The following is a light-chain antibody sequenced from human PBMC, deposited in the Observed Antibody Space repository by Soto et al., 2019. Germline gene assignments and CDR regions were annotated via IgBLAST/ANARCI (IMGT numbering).Light chain of an antibody. Sequence: DILLTQSPASLSASLGERVTLPCGASQSISSYLAWYQQKPGKAPKLLIYDASNRATGIPARFSGSGSGTDFTLTISSLEPEDFAVYYCQQRCNWPLPFGGGTKVDIK. CDR3: QQRCNWPLP. V-gene: IGKV3-11*01. CDR1: QSISSY. CDR2: DAS. J-gene: IGKJ4*01.